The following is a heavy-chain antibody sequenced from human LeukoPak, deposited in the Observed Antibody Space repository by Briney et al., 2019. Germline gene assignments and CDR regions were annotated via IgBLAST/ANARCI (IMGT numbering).Heavy chain of an antibody. Sequence: GGSLRLSCAASGFTFGPYTMNWDRQAPGKGLEWVSSISSSSNYIYYADSVKGRFTISRDNAKNSLYLQMNSLRAEDTAVYYCVRLIVGATDYWGQGTLVTVSS. CDR3: VRLIVGATDY. V-gene: IGHV3-21*01. CDR1: GFTFGPYT. J-gene: IGHJ4*02. D-gene: IGHD1-26*01. CDR2: ISSSSNYI.